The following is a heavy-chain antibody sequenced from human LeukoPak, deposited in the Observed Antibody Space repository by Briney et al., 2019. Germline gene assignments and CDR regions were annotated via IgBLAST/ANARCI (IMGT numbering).Heavy chain of an antibody. V-gene: IGHV4-30-4*01. CDR2: IYYSGST. CDR1: GGSISSGDYY. Sequence: SQTLSLTCTVSGGSISSGDYYWSWIRQPPGKGLEWIAYIYYSGSTYYNPSLKSRVTISLDTSKNQFSLKLSSVTAADTAVYYCARAKVDIVATIGFDYWGQGTLVTVSS. CDR3: ARAKVDIVATIGFDY. J-gene: IGHJ4*02. D-gene: IGHD5-12*01.